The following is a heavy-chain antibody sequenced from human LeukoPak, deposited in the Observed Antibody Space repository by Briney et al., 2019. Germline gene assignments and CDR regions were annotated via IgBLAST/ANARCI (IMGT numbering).Heavy chain of an antibody. V-gene: IGHV4-4*07. CDR3: ARDRDGHTLDY. J-gene: IGHJ4*02. CDR1: GGSIDNFF. D-gene: IGHD5-24*01. Sequence: SETLSLTCTVSGGSIDNFFWTWIRQPAGKGLEWLGRIYSSGYTNYNPSLKSRATMSVDTSNTQFSLKLNSVTAADTAVYYCARDRDGHTLDYWGQGTLVTVSS. CDR2: IYSSGYT.